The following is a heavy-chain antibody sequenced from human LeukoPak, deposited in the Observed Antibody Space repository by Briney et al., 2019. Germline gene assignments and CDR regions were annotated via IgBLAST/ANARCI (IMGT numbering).Heavy chain of an antibody. Sequence: SQTLSLTCTVSGGSISSGDYYWSWIRQPPGKGLEWIGYIYYSGSTYYNPSLKSRVTISVDTSKNQFSLKLSSVTAADTAVYYCARVSSGWEHYFDYWGQGTLVTVSS. CDR2: IYYSGST. CDR3: ARVSSGWEHYFDY. CDR1: GGSISSGDYY. V-gene: IGHV4-30-4*01. D-gene: IGHD6-19*01. J-gene: IGHJ4*02.